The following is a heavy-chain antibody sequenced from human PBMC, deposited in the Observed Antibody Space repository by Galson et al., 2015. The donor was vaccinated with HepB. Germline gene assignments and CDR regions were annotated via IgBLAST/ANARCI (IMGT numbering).Heavy chain of an antibody. CDR2: ISYDGSNK. V-gene: IGHV3-30*04. D-gene: IGHD1-26*01. CDR1: GFTFSSYA. Sequence: SLRLSCAASGFTFSSYAMHWVRQAPGKGLEWVAVISYDGSNKYYADSVKGRFTTSRDNSKNTLYLQMNSLRAEDTAVYYCARDRQLDLTNSGSYRPHWYFDLWGRGTLVTVSS. J-gene: IGHJ2*01. CDR3: ARDRQLDLTNSGSYRPHWYFDL.